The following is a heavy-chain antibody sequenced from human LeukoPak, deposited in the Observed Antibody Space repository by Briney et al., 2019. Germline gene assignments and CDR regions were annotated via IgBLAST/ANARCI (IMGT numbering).Heavy chain of an antibody. D-gene: IGHD3-10*01. CDR1: GFTFSSYS. V-gene: IGHV3-21*01. CDR2: ISSSSSYI. Sequence: GSLRLSCAASGFTFSSYSMNWVRQAPGKGLEWVSSISSSSSYIYYADSVKGRFTISRDNVKNPLYLQMNSLRAEDTAVYYCARPLVRGVIFYGMDVWGQGTTVTVSS. CDR3: ARPLVRGVIFYGMDV. J-gene: IGHJ6*02.